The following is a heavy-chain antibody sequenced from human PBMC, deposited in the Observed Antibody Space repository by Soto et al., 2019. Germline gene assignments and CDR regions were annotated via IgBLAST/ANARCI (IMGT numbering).Heavy chain of an antibody. V-gene: IGHV4-31*03. CDR2: IYYSGST. CDR3: ARDVGGLDPDTKTYYYYMDV. J-gene: IGHJ6*03. CDR1: GGSISSGGYY. Sequence: SETLSLTCTVSGGSISSGGYYWSWIRQHPGKGLEWIGYIYYSGSTYYNPSLKSRVTISVDTSKNQFSLKLSSVTAADTAVYYCARDVGGLDPDTKTYYYYMDVWGKGTTVTVSS. D-gene: IGHD3-16*01.